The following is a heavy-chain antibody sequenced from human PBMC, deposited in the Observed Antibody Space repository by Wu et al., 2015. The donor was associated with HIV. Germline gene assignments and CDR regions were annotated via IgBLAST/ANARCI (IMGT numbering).Heavy chain of an antibody. V-gene: IGHV1-2*02. D-gene: IGHD3-10*01. J-gene: IGHJ4*02. Sequence: QVQLVQSGAEVKKPGASVKVSCKASGYTFTGYYMHWVRQAPGQGLEWMGWINPNSGGTNYAQKFQGRVTMTRDTSISTAYMELSRLRSDDTAVYYCARDYGHYYGSGSYDTIDYLGPGNAGHRLL. CDR3: ARDYGHYYGSGSYDTIDY. CDR1: GYTFTGYY. CDR2: INPNSGGT.